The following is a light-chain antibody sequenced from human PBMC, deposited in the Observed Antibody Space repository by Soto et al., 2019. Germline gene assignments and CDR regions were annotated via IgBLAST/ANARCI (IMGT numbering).Light chain of an antibody. J-gene: IGLJ1*01. V-gene: IGLV2-14*02. CDR1: SSDVGSYNL. CDR3: SSFAGTNSFV. Sequence: QSALTQPASVSGSPGQSITISCTGTSSDVGSYNLVSWYQQHPGKAPKLIIYEGSKRPSGVSNRFSGSKYDTTASLTVSGLQAEDEADYYCSSFAGTNSFVFGTGTKLTVL. CDR2: EGS.